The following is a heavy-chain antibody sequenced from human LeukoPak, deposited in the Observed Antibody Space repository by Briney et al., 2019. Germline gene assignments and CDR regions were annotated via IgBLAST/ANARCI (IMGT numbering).Heavy chain of an antibody. CDR1: GYTFTSYD. V-gene: IGHV1-69*13. D-gene: IGHD2-2*01. J-gene: IGHJ5*02. CDR2: IIPIFGTS. Sequence: SVKVSCKASGYTFTSYDINWVRQAPGQGLEWMGGIIPIFGTSSYAQKFQGRVTITADEFTSTVSMDLSSLRSEDTAVYYCARLFTPRYCSTSSCYWKGWFDPWGQGTLVTVSS. CDR3: ARLFTPRYCSTSSCYWKGWFDP.